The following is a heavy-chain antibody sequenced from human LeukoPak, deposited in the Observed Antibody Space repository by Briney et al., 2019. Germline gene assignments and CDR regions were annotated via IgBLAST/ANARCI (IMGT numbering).Heavy chain of an antibody. CDR2: ISSCDIDI. Sequence: GGSLRLSCAAYGFTFSSYGMNWVRQAPGKGLEWVSYISSCDIDIYYVHSVQGRFTTSRENAKNSLYLQINSLRAEDTAVYYCASVGFDYWGQGALVTVSS. CDR3: ASVGFDY. J-gene: IGHJ4*02. CDR1: GFTFSSYG. V-gene: IGHV3-21*05.